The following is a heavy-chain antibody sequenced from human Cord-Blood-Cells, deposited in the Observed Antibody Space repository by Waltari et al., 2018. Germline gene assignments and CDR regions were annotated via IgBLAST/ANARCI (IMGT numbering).Heavy chain of an antibody. CDR2: INHSGST. CDR3: ARAPNMVRGVSAIDY. D-gene: IGHD3-10*01. CDR1: GGSFSGYY. J-gene: IGHJ4*02. Sequence: QVQLQQWGAGLLKPSETLSLTCAVYGGSFSGYYWSWIRQPPGKGLEWIGEINHSGSTNYRPSLKGRVTRSVDTSKNQFSLKVSSVTAADTAVYYCARAPNMVRGVSAIDYWGQGTLVTVSS. V-gene: IGHV4-34*01.